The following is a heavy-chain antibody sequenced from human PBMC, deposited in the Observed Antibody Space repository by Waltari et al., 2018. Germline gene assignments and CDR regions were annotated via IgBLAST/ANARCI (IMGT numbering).Heavy chain of an antibody. CDR1: GASIISNY. CDR3: ARHLGDYYYYYMGV. Sequence: QVQLQESGPGLVKPSETLSLSCAVSGASIISNYWSWIRQPPGKGLEWIGYVQYSGTTNYNPSLKSRVTISVDTSKNHFSLKLSSVTAADTAVYYCARHLGDYYYYYMGVWGKGTTVTVSS. CDR2: VQYSGTT. V-gene: IGHV4-59*01. J-gene: IGHJ6*03. D-gene: IGHD3-16*01.